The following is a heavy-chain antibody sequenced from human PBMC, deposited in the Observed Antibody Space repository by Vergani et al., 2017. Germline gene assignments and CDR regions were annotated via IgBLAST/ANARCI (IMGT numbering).Heavy chain of an antibody. V-gene: IGHV4-34*01. D-gene: IGHD3-16*02. CDR3: ASIARAPTRRNPPPDS. CDR1: GGSFSAYY. Sequence: QVQLQEWGAGLLKTSETLSLTCGVSGGSFSAYYWSWIRQAPGMGLEWIGEVNHGGSTNYNPSRKSRVSISVDTSKNQFSLQLTSMTAADSALYFCASIARAPTRRNPPPDSWGQGNLVTVSS. CDR2: VNHGGST. J-gene: IGHJ4*02.